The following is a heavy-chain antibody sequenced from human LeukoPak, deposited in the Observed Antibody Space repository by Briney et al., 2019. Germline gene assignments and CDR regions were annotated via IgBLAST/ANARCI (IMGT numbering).Heavy chain of an antibody. CDR1: GGTFSNYA. V-gene: IGHV1-69*06. Sequence: SVKVSCKASGGTFSNYAISWVRQAPGQGLEWMGGIIPIFGTANYAQKFQGRVTITADKSTSTAYMELSSLRSEDTAVYYCAREVAGTPFIDYWGQGTLVTVSS. J-gene: IGHJ4*02. CDR2: IIPIFGTA. CDR3: AREVAGTPFIDY. D-gene: IGHD1-14*01.